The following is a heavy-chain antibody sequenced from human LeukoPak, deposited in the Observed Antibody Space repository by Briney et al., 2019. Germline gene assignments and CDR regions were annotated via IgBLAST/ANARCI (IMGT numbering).Heavy chain of an antibody. Sequence: GGSLRLSCATSGFTFSRYAMHWVRQAPGKGPEWVALISYDANIGSNKYYADSVKGRFTISRDTSKNTLYLQINSLRVEDTAVYYCIVFGDSNHWGQGTLVTVSS. J-gene: IGHJ5*02. D-gene: IGHD4-17*01. CDR2: ISYDANIGSNK. CDR3: IVFGDSNH. V-gene: IGHV3-30*14. CDR1: GFTFSRYA.